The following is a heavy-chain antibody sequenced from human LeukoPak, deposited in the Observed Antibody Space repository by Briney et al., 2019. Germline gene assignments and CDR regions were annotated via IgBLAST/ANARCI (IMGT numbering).Heavy chain of an antibody. D-gene: IGHD6-13*01. J-gene: IGHJ5*02. CDR2: ISSSSSYI. CDR1: GFTFNTYN. Sequence: GGSLRLSCAASGFTFNTYNMNWVRQAPGKGLEWVSSISSSSSYIYYADSVKGRFTISRDNAKNSLYLQMNTLRAEDTAVYYCARERERHSSSWYIHNWFDPWGQGTLVTVSS. V-gene: IGHV3-21*01. CDR3: ARERERHSSSWYIHNWFDP.